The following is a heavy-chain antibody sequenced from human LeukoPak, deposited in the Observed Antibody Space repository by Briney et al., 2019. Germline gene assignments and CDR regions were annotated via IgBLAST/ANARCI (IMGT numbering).Heavy chain of an antibody. CDR1: GGTFSSHG. V-gene: IGHV1-69*06. Sequence: SVKVSCKASGGTFSSHGISWVRQAPGPGLEWMGGFILIFGTANYAQKFQGRVTITADKSTSTAYMELSSLRSEEKAVYYCAREKGDYAMASQFDPWGQGTLVTVSS. CDR2: FILIFGTA. J-gene: IGHJ5*02. CDR3: AREKGDYAMASQFDP. D-gene: IGHD3-9*01.